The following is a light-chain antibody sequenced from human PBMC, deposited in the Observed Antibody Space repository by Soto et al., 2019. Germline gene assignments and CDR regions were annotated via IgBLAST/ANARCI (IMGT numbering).Light chain of an antibody. CDR1: QSVSSY. V-gene: IGKV3-11*01. CDR2: DAS. Sequence: EIVLTQSPATLSLSPGERATLSCRASQSVSSYLAWYQQKPGQAPRLLIYDASNRATGIPARFSGSRSVTYFTLAISSLEPEDFAVYSSQQRSNWPLSWTFGQVTKVVIK. J-gene: IGKJ1*01. CDR3: QQRSNWPLSWT.